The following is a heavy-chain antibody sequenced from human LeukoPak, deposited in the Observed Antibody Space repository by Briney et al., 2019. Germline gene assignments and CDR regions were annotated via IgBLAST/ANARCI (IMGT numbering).Heavy chain of an antibody. CDR3: ARSTGFYTTYYMDV. J-gene: IGHJ6*03. CDR1: GDSMGNYY. V-gene: IGHV4-4*07. Sequence: SETLSLTCTVSGDSMGNYYWNWLRQPAGKGLEWIGRIRSDGTTYANPSLESAVTMSVDTSNNHISLRLSSATAADTAIYYCARSTGFYTTYYMDVWGKGTTVTVSS. CDR2: IRSDGTT. D-gene: IGHD3-22*01.